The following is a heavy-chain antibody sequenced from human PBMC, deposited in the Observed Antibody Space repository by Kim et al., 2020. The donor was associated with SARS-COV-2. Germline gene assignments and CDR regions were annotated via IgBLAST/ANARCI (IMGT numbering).Heavy chain of an antibody. D-gene: IGHD4-4*01. CDR3: AKVTTITAPFYDY. Sequence: YADYVQGPLTISRENSKNALNLEMNSLRAEDTALYYCAKVTTITAPFYDYWGQGTLVTVSS. J-gene: IGHJ4*02. V-gene: IGHV3-23*01.